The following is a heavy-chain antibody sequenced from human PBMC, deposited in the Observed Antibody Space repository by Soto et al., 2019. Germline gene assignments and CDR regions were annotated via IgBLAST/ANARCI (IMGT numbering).Heavy chain of an antibody. Sequence: PGGSLRLSCAASGFTFSSYAMSWVRQAPGKGLEWVSAISGSGGSTYYADSVKGRFTISRDNSKNTLYLQMNSLRAEDTAVYYCAKPINFYGDYEYYFDYWGQGTLVTVS. CDR1: GFTFSSYA. V-gene: IGHV3-23*01. D-gene: IGHD4-17*01. CDR2: ISGSGGST. CDR3: AKPINFYGDYEYYFDY. J-gene: IGHJ4*02.